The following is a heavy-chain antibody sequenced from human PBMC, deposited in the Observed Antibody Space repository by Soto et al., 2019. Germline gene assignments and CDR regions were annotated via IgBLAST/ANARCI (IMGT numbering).Heavy chain of an antibody. Sequence: GRSLTLSYAPSGFTVSSNYMSWVLQAPGKGLEWVSVIYSGGSTYYADSVKGRFTISRDNSKNTVFLQMNSLRVDDTAVDDCTTQFFLSTRKPPEDGWGQGTPVTVSS. CDR3: TTQFFLSTRKPPEDG. J-gene: IGHJ6*02. CDR2: IYSGGST. D-gene: IGHD2-2*01. V-gene: IGHV3-53*01. CDR1: GFTVSSNY.